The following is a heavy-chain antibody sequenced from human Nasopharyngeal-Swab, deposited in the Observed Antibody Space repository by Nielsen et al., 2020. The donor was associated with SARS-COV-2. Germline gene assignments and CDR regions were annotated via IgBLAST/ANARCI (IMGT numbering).Heavy chain of an antibody. D-gene: IGHD5-24*01. Sequence: GGSLRLSCAASGFTFSSYAMSWVRQAPGKGLEWVSAISGSGGSTYYADSVKGRFTISRDNSKNTLYLQMNSLRAEDTAVYYCAKDRTPDGYNSLLWDYWGQGTLVTVSS. CDR2: ISGSGGST. J-gene: IGHJ4*02. CDR3: AKDRTPDGYNSLLWDY. CDR1: GFTFSSYA. V-gene: IGHV3-23*01.